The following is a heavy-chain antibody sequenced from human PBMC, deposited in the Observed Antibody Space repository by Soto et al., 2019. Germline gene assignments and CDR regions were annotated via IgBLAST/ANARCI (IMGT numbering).Heavy chain of an antibody. V-gene: IGHV3-33*01. Sequence: GGSLRLSCAAPGFTFSSYGMHWVRQAPGKGLEWVAVIWYDGSNKYYADSVKGRFTISRDNSKNTLYLQMNSLRAEDTAVYYCARDAYDSSGYGYYGMDVWGQGTTVTVSS. CDR2: IWYDGSNK. CDR3: ARDAYDSSGYGYYGMDV. D-gene: IGHD3-22*01. J-gene: IGHJ6*02. CDR1: GFTFSSYG.